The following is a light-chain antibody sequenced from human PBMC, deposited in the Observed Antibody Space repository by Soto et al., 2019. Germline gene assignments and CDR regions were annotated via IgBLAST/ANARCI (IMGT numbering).Light chain of an antibody. J-gene: IGLJ1*01. CDR2: EVT. CDR1: RSDVGAYNY. V-gene: IGLV2-14*01. CDR3: SLYSSNGSLI. Sequence: QSALTQPASVSGSLGQSIAISCTGTRSDVGAYNYVSWYQQHPGKAPKLMISEVTNRPSGVSDRFSGSKSGNTASLTISGLQAEDEADYFCSLYSSNGSLIFGPGTKVTVL.